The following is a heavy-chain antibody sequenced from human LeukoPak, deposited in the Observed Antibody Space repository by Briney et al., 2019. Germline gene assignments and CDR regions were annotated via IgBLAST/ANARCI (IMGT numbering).Heavy chain of an antibody. Sequence: ASVKVSCKASGYTFTGYYMHWVRQAPGQGLEWMGWINPNSGGTNYAQKFQGRVTMTRDTSISTAYMELSRLRSDDTAVYYCARVLSSEYYDFWSGYLSLDYWGQGTLVTVSS. CDR1: GYTFTGYY. V-gene: IGHV1-2*02. J-gene: IGHJ4*02. D-gene: IGHD3-3*01. CDR3: ARVLSSEYYDFWSGYLSLDY. CDR2: INPNSGGT.